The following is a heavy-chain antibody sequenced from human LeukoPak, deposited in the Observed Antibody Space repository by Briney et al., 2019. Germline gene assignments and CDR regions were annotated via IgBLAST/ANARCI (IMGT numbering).Heavy chain of an antibody. J-gene: IGHJ5*02. V-gene: IGHV4-4*07. D-gene: IGHD2-2*01. CDR3: ASGGYCDSASCYPNWFDP. CDR1: GGSINNYH. Sequence: PSETLSLTCIVSGGSINNYHWTWIRQPAGKGLEWIGRIYTSGGTNYNPSLKSRVTMSLDTSKNQFSLKLSSVTAADTAVYYCASGGYCDSASCYPNWFDPWGRGTLVTVSS. CDR2: IYTSGGT.